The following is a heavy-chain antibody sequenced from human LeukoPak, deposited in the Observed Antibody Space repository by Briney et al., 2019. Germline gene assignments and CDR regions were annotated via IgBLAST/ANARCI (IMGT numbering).Heavy chain of an antibody. J-gene: IGHJ6*03. CDR1: GGSFSGYY. CDR3: ASKPTAPTVGLYYYYMDV. CDR2: INHSGST. Sequence: PSETLSLTCAVYGGSFSGYYWSWIRQPPGKGLEWIGKINHSGSTNYNPSLKSRVTISVDTSKNQFSLKLSSVTAADTAVYYCASKPTAPTVGLYYYYMDVWGKGTTVTVSS. V-gene: IGHV4-34*01. D-gene: IGHD4-23*01.